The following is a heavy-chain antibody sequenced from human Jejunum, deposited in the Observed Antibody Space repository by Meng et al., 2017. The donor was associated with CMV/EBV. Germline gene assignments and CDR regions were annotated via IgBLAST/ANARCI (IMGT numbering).Heavy chain of an antibody. D-gene: IGHD1-1*01. Sequence: VSDESMRRHCWTWLRQPPERGLEWMGHVYYSGSATYSPSLRSRVTLSVDMSKNQFSLKLRSVTAADTAMYFCARGLGHASNNSHDYWGQGTLVTVSS. J-gene: IGHJ4*02. CDR1: DESMRRHC. V-gene: IGHV4-59*11. CDR2: VYYSGSA. CDR3: ARGLGHASNNSHDY.